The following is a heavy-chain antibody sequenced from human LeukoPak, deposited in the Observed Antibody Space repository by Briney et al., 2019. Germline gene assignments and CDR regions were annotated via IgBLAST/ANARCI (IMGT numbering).Heavy chain of an antibody. J-gene: IGHJ3*02. CDR3: ARDSSGWSDAFDI. CDR2: IKQDGSEK. CDR1: GFTFSSYW. V-gene: IGHV3-7*01. D-gene: IGHD6-19*01. Sequence: GGSLRLSCAGSGFTFSSYWMSWVRQAPGKGLEWVANIKQDGSEKYYVDSVKGRFTISRDNAKNSLYLQMNSLRAEDTAVYYCARDSSGWSDAFDIWGQGTMVTVSS.